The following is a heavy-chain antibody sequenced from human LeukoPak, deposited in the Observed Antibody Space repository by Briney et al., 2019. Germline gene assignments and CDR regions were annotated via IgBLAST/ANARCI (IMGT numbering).Heavy chain of an antibody. V-gene: IGHV3-11*01. Sequence: GGSLRLSRSASGFTFSDYYMSWIRPAPGKGLARVSYISSSGSTIYYADSVKGRFTIPRDNAKNSLYLQMNSLRAEDTAGYYCASPTTAWDYQWVGYWGQRTLVTVSP. J-gene: IGHJ4*02. CDR2: ISSSGSTI. D-gene: IGHD6-19*01. CDR3: ASPTTAWDYQWVGY. CDR1: GFTFSDYY.